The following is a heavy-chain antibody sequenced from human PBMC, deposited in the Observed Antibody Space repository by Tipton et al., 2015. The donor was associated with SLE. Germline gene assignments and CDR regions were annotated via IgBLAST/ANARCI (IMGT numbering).Heavy chain of an antibody. CDR1: GFTFSSYW. Sequence: SLRLSCAASGFTFSSYWMHWVRQAPGKGLVWVSRINSDGSSTSYADSVKGRFTISRDNAKNTLYLQMNSLRAEDTAVYYCARGGYSSPNLLDYWGQGTLVTVSS. J-gene: IGHJ4*02. V-gene: IGHV3-74*01. D-gene: IGHD6-13*01. CDR3: ARGGYSSPNLLDY. CDR2: INSDGSST.